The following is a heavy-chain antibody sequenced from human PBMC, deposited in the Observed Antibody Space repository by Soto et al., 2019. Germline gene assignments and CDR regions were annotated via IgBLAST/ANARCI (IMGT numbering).Heavy chain of an antibody. CDR1: GYSFSTYW. CDR2: IYPGDSDT. Sequence: GESLKISCKGSGYSFSTYWIGWVRQMPGKGLEWMGMIYPGDSDTRYSPSFQGQVTISADKSISTAYLQWSSLKASDTAMYYCARHDTDSSSRDAFDIWGQGTMVPVSS. V-gene: IGHV5-51*01. CDR3: ARHDTDSSSRDAFDI. J-gene: IGHJ3*02. D-gene: IGHD6-6*01.